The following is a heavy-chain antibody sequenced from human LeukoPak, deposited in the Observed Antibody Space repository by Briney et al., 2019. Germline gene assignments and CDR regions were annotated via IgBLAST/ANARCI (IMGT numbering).Heavy chain of an antibody. D-gene: IGHD5-12*01. V-gene: IGHV2-70*12. Sequence: SGPALVKPTQTLTLTCTFSGFSLSTSGMCVSWIRQPPGKALEWLARIDWDDDKYYSTSLKTRLTISKDTSKNQVVLTMTNVDPVDTATYYCAHSVGWLRPFDYWGQGTLVTVSS. CDR3: AHSVGWLRPFDY. CDR1: GFSLSTSGMC. J-gene: IGHJ4*02. CDR2: IDWDDDK.